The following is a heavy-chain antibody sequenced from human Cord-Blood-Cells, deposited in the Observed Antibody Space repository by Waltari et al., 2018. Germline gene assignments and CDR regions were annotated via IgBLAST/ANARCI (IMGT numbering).Heavy chain of an antibody. J-gene: IGHJ2*01. CDR2: IYYSGST. V-gene: IGHV4-61*01. CDR3: ATSRGGELGSYWYFDL. Sequence: QVQLQESGPGLVKPSETLSLTCTVSGGSVSSGSYYWSWLRPPPGKGLEWIGYIYYSGSTNYNPSLKSRVTISVDTSKNQFSLKLSSVTAADTAVYYCATSRGGELGSYWYFDLWGRGTLVTVSS. CDR1: GGSVSSGSYY. D-gene: IGHD7-27*01.